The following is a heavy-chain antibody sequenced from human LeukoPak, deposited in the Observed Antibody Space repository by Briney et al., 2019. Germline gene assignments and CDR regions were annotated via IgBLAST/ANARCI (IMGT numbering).Heavy chain of an antibody. CDR2: ISYDGSNK. D-gene: IGHD3-9*01. Sequence: GSLRLSCAASGFTFSSYAMHWVRQAPGKGLEWVAVISYDGSNKYYADSVKGRFTISRDNSKNTVFLRLTSLRGEDTAVYYCARIGDQDDWEVPFDYWGQGTLVTVSS. J-gene: IGHJ4*02. CDR1: GFTFSSYA. CDR3: ARIGDQDDWEVPFDY. V-gene: IGHV3-30*01.